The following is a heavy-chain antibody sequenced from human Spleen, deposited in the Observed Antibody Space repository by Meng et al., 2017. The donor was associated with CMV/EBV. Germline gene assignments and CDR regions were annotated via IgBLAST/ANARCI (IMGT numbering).Heavy chain of an antibody. CDR2: ISGSGGST. J-gene: IGHJ4*02. CDR3: ARDYGYFGSGNYSPADY. CDR1: GFTFTNYV. D-gene: IGHD3-10*01. Sequence: GESLKISCAASGFTFTNYVLSWVRQAPGKGLEWVSGISGSGGSTYYADSVKGRFTISRDNSKNTVYLQMNSLRPEDTAVYYCARDYGYFGSGNYSPADYWGQGALVTVSS. V-gene: IGHV3-23*01.